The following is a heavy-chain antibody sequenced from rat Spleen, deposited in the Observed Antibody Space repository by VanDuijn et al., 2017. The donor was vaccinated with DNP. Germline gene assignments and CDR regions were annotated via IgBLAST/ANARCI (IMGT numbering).Heavy chain of an antibody. CDR1: GFIFSNYD. Sequence: EVQLVESGGGLMQPGRSLKLSCAASGFIFSNYDVAWVRQAPTKGLEWVASISTGGDNTYYRDSVKGRFTISRDNAKNTQYLQMDSLRSDDTATYYCARLRAMDAWGQGTSVTVSS. V-gene: IGHV5S13*01. CDR2: ISTGGDNT. CDR3: ARLRAMDA. J-gene: IGHJ4*01.